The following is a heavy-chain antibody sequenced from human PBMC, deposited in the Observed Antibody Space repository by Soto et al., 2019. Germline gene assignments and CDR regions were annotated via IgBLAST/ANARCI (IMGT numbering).Heavy chain of an antibody. CDR1: GFTFSSYA. V-gene: IGHV3-23*01. J-gene: IGHJ3*02. Sequence: PGGSLRLSRAASGFTFSSYAMSSVRQAPGKGLEWVSAISGSGGSTYYADPVKGRFTISRDNSKNTLYLQMNSLRAEDTAVYYCAKLSDGPVVVTAASDIWGQGTMVTVS. D-gene: IGHD2-21*02. CDR2: ISGSGGST. CDR3: AKLSDGPVVVTAASDI.